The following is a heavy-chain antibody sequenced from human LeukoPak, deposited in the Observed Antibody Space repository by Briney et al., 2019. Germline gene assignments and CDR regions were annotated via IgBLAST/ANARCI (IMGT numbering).Heavy chain of an antibody. V-gene: IGHV4-59*01. CDR3: AVGPNHYYFDD. CDR2: VHNSGTT. J-gene: IGHJ4*02. D-gene: IGHD1-14*01. CDR1: GGSTSSYY. Sequence: SETLSLTCTVSGGSTSSYYWSWIRQPPGKGLEWIGNVHNSGTTNYNPSLKSRVTILLDRAKNQFSLKLTSMTAADTAVYLCAVGPNHYYFDDWGQGTLVTVSS.